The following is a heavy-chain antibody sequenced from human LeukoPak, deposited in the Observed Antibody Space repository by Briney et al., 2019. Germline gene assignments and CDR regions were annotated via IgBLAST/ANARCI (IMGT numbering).Heavy chain of an antibody. V-gene: IGHV3-48*02. CDR1: LFTFSSYS. Sequence: GWSLRLSFASSLFTFSSYSMNWVRQAPGKGVEWVSYFSSSSSTIYYADSVKGRFTISRDNAKNSLYLQMNSLRDEDTAVYYCERYWGPWGQGTMVTVSS. D-gene: IGHD3-16*01. CDR2: FSSSSSTI. CDR3: ERYWGP. J-gene: IGHJ3*01.